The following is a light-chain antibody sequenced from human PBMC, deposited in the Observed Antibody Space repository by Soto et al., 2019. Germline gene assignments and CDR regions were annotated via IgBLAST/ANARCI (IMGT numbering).Light chain of an antibody. CDR3: SSDTTTSTPL. Sequence: QSALTQPASVSGSPGQTITISCTGTSSDVGGYNYVSWYQQHPGKAPKLMFYEVSDRPAGVSTRFSGSTSGNTSPLTISVLQPEDDADYYCSSDTTTSTPLFGGGTKVTVL. CDR1: SSDVGGYNY. J-gene: IGLJ2*01. CDR2: EVS. V-gene: IGLV2-14*01.